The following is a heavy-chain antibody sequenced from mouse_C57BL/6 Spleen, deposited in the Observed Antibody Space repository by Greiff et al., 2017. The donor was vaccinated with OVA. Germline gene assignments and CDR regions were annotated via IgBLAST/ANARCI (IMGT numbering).Heavy chain of an antibody. CDR2: ISSGSSTI. CDR1: GFTFSDYG. Sequence: EVKVEESGGGLVKPGGSLKLSCAASGFTFSDYGMHWVRQAPEKGLEWVAYISSGSSTIYYADTVKGRFTISRDNAKNTLFLQMTSLRSEDTAMYYCATPTGTLSAWFAYWGQGTLVTVSA. V-gene: IGHV5-17*01. J-gene: IGHJ3*01. D-gene: IGHD4-1*02. CDR3: ATPTGTLSAWFAY.